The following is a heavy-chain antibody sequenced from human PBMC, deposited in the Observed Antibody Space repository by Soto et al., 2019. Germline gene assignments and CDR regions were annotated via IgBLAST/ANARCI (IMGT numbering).Heavy chain of an antibody. Sequence: PGGSLRLSCAASGFTFSSYGMHWVRQAPGKGLERVAVISYDGSNKYYADSVKGRFTISRDNSKNTLYLQMNSLRAEDTALFYCAKPRSTALRGSPRDAWGQGTLVTASS. CDR3: AKPRSTALRGSPRDA. CDR1: GFTFSSYG. D-gene: IGHD3-10*01. J-gene: IGHJ5*02. CDR2: ISYDGSNK. V-gene: IGHV3-30*18.